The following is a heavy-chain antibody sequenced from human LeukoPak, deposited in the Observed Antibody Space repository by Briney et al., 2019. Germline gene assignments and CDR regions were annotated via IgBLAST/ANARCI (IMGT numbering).Heavy chain of an antibody. CDR3: AREGIALARANWFDP. V-gene: IGHV3-48*03. D-gene: IGHD3-3*02. CDR2: ISSSGSTI. Sequence: GGSLRLSCAASGFTFSSYEMNWVRQAPGKGLEWVSYISSSGSTIYYADSVKGRFTISRDNAKNSLYLQMNSLRAEDTAVYYCAREGIALARANWFDPWGQGTLVTVSS. J-gene: IGHJ5*02. CDR1: GFTFSSYE.